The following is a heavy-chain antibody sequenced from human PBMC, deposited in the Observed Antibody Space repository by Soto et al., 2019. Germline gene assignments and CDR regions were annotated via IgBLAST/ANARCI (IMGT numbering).Heavy chain of an antibody. Sequence: QVQLVQSGAEVKKPGSSVTVSCKASGGTFSSYTISWVRQAPGQGLEWMGGIIPIFGTANYAQKFQGRVTITADESTSTAYMELRSLRYEDTAVYYCARGNHRWLQLWYFDLWGRGTLVTVSS. J-gene: IGHJ2*01. CDR2: IIPIFGTA. V-gene: IGHV1-69*12. CDR1: GGTFSSYT. D-gene: IGHD5-12*01. CDR3: ARGNHRWLQLWYFDL.